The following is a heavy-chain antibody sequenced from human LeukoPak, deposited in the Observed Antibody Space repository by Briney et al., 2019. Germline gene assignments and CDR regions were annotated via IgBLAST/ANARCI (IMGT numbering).Heavy chain of an antibody. J-gene: IGHJ5*02. CDR2: IWYDGSNK. V-gene: IGHV3-33*06. D-gene: IGHD3-10*01. CDR1: GFTFSSYG. CDR3: AKDLGDEGGSGFPGT. Sequence: GRSLRLSCAASGFTFSSYGMHWVRQAPGKGLEWVAVIWYDGSNKYYADSAKGRFTISRDNSKNTLYLQMNSLRAEDTAVYYCAKDLGDEGGSGFPGTWGQGTLVTVSS.